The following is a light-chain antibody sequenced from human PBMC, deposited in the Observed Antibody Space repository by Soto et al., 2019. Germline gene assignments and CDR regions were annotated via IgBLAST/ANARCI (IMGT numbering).Light chain of an antibody. CDR3: QQLTDWPPQWT. CDR1: QSISSY. V-gene: IGKV3-11*01. Sequence: EIVMTQSTDTLSLPPGERATLSCRASQSISSYLAWYQQKPGQAPRLLIYDASSRATGIPARFSGSGSGTDFTLTISSLEPEDFAVYYCQQLTDWPPQWTFGQGTRLEI. CDR2: DAS. J-gene: IGKJ5*01.